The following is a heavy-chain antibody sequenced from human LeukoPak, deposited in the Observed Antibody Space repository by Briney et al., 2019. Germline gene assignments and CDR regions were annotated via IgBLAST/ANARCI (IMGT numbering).Heavy chain of an antibody. CDR1: GGSISSGGYS. CDR2: IYHSGST. J-gene: IGHJ6*02. Sequence: SQTLSLTCAVSGGSISSGGYSWSWIRQPPGKGLEWIGYIYHSGSTYYNPSLKSRVTISVDRSKNQLSLKLSSVTAADTAVYYCARGRGYCSSTSCYTGPYYYYYYGMDVWGQGTTVTVSS. D-gene: IGHD2-2*02. V-gene: IGHV4-30-2*01. CDR3: ARGRGYCSSTSCYTGPYYYYYYGMDV.